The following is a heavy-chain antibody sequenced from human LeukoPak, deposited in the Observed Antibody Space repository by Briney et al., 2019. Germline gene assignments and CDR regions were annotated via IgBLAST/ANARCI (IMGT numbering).Heavy chain of an antibody. CDR2: IYSSGST. J-gene: IGHJ5*02. CDR3: AKYDSRGWFDP. Sequence: SETLSLTCTVSGGSISSYYWSWIRQPPGKGLEWIGYIYSSGSTNYNPSLKSRITISVDTSKNQFSLKLSSVTAADTAVYYCAKYDSRGWFDPWGQGTLVTVSS. V-gene: IGHV4-59*08. CDR1: GGSISSYY. D-gene: IGHD3-3*01.